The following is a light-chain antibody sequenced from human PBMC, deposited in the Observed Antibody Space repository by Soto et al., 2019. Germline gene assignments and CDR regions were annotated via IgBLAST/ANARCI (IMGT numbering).Light chain of an antibody. CDR1: QSVGSN. CDR2: GAS. V-gene: IGKV3-15*01. J-gene: IGKJ2*01. Sequence: EIVMTQSPVTLSVSPGERATLSCRASQSVGSNLAWYQQKPGQAPRLLLYGASTRATGIPGRFSGSGSGTEFTLTIPSLQSEDFAVYYFQQHNYWPSFGQGTKLEFK. CDR3: QQHNYWPS.